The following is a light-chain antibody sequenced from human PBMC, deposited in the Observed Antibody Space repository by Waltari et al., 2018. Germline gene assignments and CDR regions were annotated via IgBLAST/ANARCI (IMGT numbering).Light chain of an antibody. CDR1: QRVGSSS. CDR2: RAS. J-gene: IGKJ1*01. V-gene: IGKV3-20*01. Sequence: ELVLTQSPGTASLSPGERVTLSCRASQRVGSSSLAWYQQNPGQAPRLVIYRASRRATGIPDRFSGSGSGTDFSLTISRLEPEDFAVYYCQQHGTLPATFGQGTKVEIK. CDR3: QQHGTLPAT.